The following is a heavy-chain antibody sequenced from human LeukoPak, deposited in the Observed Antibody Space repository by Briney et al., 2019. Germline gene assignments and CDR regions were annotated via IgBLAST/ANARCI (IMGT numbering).Heavy chain of an antibody. CDR3: ARDQASYYGNWFDP. CDR1: GFTISSNY. Sequence: GGSLRLSCAASGFTISSNYMSWVRQAPGKGLEWVSVIYSGGSTYYADSVKGRFTISRDNSKNTLYLQMNSLRAEDTAVYYCARDQASYYGNWFDPWGQGTLVTVSS. CDR2: IYSGGST. D-gene: IGHD3-3*01. V-gene: IGHV3-53*01. J-gene: IGHJ5*02.